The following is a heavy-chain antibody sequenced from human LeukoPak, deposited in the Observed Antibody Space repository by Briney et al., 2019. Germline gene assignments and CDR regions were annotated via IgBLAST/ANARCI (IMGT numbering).Heavy chain of an antibody. Sequence: GGSLRLSCAASGFTFSSYSMNWVRRAPGKGLEWVSSISSSSNYIYYADSLKGRFTISRDNAKNSLYLQMTSLRSDDTAVYYCARDPEVVIGTHDAFDIWGQGTMVTVSS. CDR3: ARDPEVVIGTHDAFDI. CDR2: ISSSSNYI. D-gene: IGHD3-22*01. V-gene: IGHV3-21*04. J-gene: IGHJ3*02. CDR1: GFTFSSYS.